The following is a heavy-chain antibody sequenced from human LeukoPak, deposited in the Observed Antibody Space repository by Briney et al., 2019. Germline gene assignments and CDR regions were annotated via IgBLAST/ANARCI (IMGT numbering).Heavy chain of an antibody. CDR2: IRYDVSNE. V-gene: IGHV3-30*02. J-gene: IGHJ4*02. CDR3: AKGPSGWYKYYFDY. D-gene: IGHD6-19*01. CDR1: LSTFSSYG. Sequence: PGLALRLSRAASLSTFSSYGMHLVRQAPGTRLEGEAFIRYDVSNEYYADSPKRRVTISRDNCKNTLYLQMNSLRAEDTAVYYCAKGPSGWYKYYFDYWGQGTLVTASS.